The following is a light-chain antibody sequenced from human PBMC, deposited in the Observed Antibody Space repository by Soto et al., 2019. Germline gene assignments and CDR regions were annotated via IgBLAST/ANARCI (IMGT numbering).Light chain of an antibody. CDR1: QSIDSW. Sequence: DFQMTQSPSTLSASVGDRVTITCRASQSIDSWLAWYQQKPGKAPKLLIYKASNLKSGVPSRFSGSGSGTEFTLTISILQPDDFASYYCQQYKSYSYTFGQGTKLEIK. CDR2: KAS. CDR3: QQYKSYSYT. V-gene: IGKV1-5*03. J-gene: IGKJ2*01.